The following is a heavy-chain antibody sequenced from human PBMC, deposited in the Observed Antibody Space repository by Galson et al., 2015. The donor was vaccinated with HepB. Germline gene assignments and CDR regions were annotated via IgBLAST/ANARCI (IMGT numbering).Heavy chain of an antibody. CDR1: GYTFTSYG. J-gene: IGHJ4*02. Sequence: SVKVSCKASGYTFTSYGISWVRQAPGQGLEWMGWISAYNGNTNYAQKLQGRVTMTTDTSTSTAYMELRSLRSDDTAVYYCARVADYDFWRPWYFDYWGQGTLVTVSS. V-gene: IGHV1-18*01. CDR3: ARVADYDFWRPWYFDY. CDR2: ISAYNGNT. D-gene: IGHD3-3*01.